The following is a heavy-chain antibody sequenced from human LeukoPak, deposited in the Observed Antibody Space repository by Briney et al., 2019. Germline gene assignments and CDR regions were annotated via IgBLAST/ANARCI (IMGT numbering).Heavy chain of an antibody. Sequence: PSETLSLTCTVSGGSISRGDYYWSWIRQPPGKGLEWIGYIYSSGSTNYNPSLKSRVTISVDTSKNQFSLKLSSVTAADTAVYYCARGTIVFDYWGQGTLVTVSS. CDR3: ARGTIVFDY. CDR2: IYSSGST. D-gene: IGHD2-15*01. CDR1: GGSISRGDYY. J-gene: IGHJ4*02. V-gene: IGHV4-61*08.